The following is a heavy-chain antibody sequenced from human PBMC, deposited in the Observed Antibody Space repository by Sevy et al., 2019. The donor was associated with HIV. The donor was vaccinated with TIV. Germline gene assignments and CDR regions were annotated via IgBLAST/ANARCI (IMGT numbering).Heavy chain of an antibody. CDR1: GLTFSIYG. V-gene: IGHV3-23*01. Sequence: GGSLRLSCAASGLTFSIYGMSWVRQAPGKGLEWDSSISDSGGKTWYADSVKRRFTISRDNSKNTLYLQMDNLRADDTALYYCAKVRLGSNPGHYWGQGTLVTVSS. CDR3: AKVRLGSNPGHY. D-gene: IGHD1-1*01. J-gene: IGHJ4*02. CDR2: ISDSGGKT.